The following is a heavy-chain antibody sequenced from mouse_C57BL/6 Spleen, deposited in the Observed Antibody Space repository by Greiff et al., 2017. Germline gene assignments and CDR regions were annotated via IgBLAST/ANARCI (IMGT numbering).Heavy chain of an antibody. V-gene: IGHV1-53*01. CDR3: ARWVITRYYFDY. CDR2: INPSNGGT. CDR1: GYTFTSYW. J-gene: IGHJ2*01. Sequence: VKLQQPGTELVKPGASVKLSCKASGYTFTSYWMHWVKQRPGQGLEWIGNINPSNGGTNYNEKFKSKATLTVDKSSSTAYMQLSSLTSEDSAVYYCARWVITRYYFDYWGQGTTLTVSS. D-gene: IGHD2-4*01.